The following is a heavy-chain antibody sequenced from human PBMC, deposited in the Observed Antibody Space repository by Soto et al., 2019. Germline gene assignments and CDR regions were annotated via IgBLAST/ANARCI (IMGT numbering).Heavy chain of an antibody. CDR1: GGTFSSYC. V-gene: IGHV1-69*13. D-gene: IGHD3-22*01. Sequence: SVKVSCKASGGTFSSYCFSWVRQAPGQGLEWMGGIIPIFGSANYAQKFQGRVTITADESTSTAYMELSGLRSEDTAVYYCAREQSDHDDSSVIGGMDVWGQGTTVTVSS. J-gene: IGHJ6*02. CDR3: AREQSDHDDSSVIGGMDV. CDR2: IIPIFGSA.